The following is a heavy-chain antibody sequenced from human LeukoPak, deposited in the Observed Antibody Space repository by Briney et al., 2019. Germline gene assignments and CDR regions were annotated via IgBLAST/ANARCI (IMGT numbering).Heavy chain of an antibody. CDR3: ARDMDYYYYMDV. CDR1: GFTFSSYN. D-gene: IGHD2-2*03. Sequence: GGSLRLSCAASGFTFSSYNMNWVRQAPGKGLEWVSSISSSSTYIYYADSLKGRFTIYRDNAKNSLYLQMNSLRAEDTAVYYCARDMDYYYYMDVWGKGTTVTISS. V-gene: IGHV3-21*01. J-gene: IGHJ6*03. CDR2: ISSSSTYI.